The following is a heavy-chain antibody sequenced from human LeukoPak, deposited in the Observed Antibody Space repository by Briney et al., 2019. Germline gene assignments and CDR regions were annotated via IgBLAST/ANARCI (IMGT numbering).Heavy chain of an antibody. D-gene: IGHD6-19*01. J-gene: IGHJ6*03. CDR2: ISSSGSTI. V-gene: IGHV3-11*04. CDR1: GFTFSDYY. Sequence: GGSLRLSCAASGFTFSDYYMTWIRQAPGKGLEWVSYISSSGSTIYYADSVKGRFTISRDNAKNSLYLQMNSLRAEDTAVYYCARMRGSSGWGYYYYYMDVWGKGTTVTISS. CDR3: ARMRGSSGWGYYYYYMDV.